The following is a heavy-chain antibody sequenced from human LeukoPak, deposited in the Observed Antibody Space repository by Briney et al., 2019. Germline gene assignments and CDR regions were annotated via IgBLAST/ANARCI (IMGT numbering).Heavy chain of an antibody. D-gene: IGHD6-19*01. Sequence: ASVKVSCKASGYTFTSYDINWVRQATGQGLEWMGWMNPNSGNTGYAQKFQGRVTMTRNTSISTAYMELSSLRSEDTAVYYCARGRAGATYYYYGMDVWGQGTTVTVSS. V-gene: IGHV1-8*01. CDR1: GYTFTSYD. J-gene: IGHJ6*02. CDR3: ARGRAGATYYYYGMDV. CDR2: MNPNSGNT.